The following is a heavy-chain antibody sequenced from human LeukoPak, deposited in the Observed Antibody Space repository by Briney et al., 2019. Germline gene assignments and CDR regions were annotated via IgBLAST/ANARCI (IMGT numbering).Heavy chain of an antibody. CDR1: GFTFSSYA. J-gene: IGHJ2*01. Sequence: GGSLRLSCAASGFTFSSYAMSWVRQAPGKGLEWVSAISGSGGSTYYADSVKGRFTISRDNSKYTLYLQMNSLRAEDTAVYYCARDMTTVTTRYFDLWGRGTLVTVSS. CDR3: ARDMTTVTTRYFDL. D-gene: IGHD4-17*01. V-gene: IGHV3-23*01. CDR2: ISGSGGST.